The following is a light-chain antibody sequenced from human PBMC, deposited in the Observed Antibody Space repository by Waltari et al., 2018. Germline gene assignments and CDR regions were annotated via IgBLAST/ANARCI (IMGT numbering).Light chain of an antibody. J-gene: IGKJ2*01. CDR1: EDINTW. CDR3: QQSYSTPYT. Sequence: DVQMTQSPSTLSASVGDRVTITCRASEDINTWLAWYQQKPGKAPKLLILDAASLKSGVPSRFSGSGSGTDFTLTITSMQPDDFATYYCQQSYSTPYTFGQGTKLEIK. CDR2: DAA. V-gene: IGKV1-5*01.